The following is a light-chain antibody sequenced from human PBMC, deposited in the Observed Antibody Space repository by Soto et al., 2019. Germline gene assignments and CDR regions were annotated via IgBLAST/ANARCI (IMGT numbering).Light chain of an antibody. CDR3: LQDYNYPYT. J-gene: IGKJ2*01. CDR2: AGS. V-gene: IGKV1-6*01. CDR1: QFIRTD. Sequence: AIQVTQSPSSLSASVGDRVTITCRASQFIRTDLAWYQQKPGKAPKLLVYAGSTLQSGVPSRFSGSGSGTDFTLTISSLQPEDFATYYCLQDYNYPYTFGQGTHWRLN.